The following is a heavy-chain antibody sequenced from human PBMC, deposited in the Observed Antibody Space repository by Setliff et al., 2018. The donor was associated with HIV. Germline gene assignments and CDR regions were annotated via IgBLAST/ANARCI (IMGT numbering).Heavy chain of an antibody. Sequence: PGGSLRLSCTASGFTFGDYAMSWVRQAPGKGLEWVGFIRSKAYGGATKYAASVKGRFTISRDDSKSIAYLQMNSLKAEDTAVYYCGRAKSWYYYMDVWGKGTTVTVSS. CDR2: IRSKAYGGAT. V-gene: IGHV3-49*04. J-gene: IGHJ6*03. CDR1: GFTFGDYA. D-gene: IGHD3-10*01. CDR3: GRAKSWYYYMDV.